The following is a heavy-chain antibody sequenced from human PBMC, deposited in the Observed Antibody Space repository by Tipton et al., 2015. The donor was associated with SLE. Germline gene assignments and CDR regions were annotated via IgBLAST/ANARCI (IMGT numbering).Heavy chain of an antibody. Sequence: TLSLTCTVSGGSISSYYWSWIRQPAGKGLEWIGRIYTSGGTNYNPSLKSRVTMSVDTSKNQFSLKLSSVTAADTAVYYCARDESSYYYGSGDDAFDIWGQGTMVTVSS. CDR3: ARDESSYYYGSGDDAFDI. J-gene: IGHJ3*02. CDR2: IYTSGGT. CDR1: GGSISSYY. D-gene: IGHD3-10*01. V-gene: IGHV4-4*07.